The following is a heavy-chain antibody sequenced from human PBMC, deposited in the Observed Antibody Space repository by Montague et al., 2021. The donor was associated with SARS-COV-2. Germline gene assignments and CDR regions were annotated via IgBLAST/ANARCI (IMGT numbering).Heavy chain of an antibody. CDR1: GGSISSYY. CDR2: IYYSGST. D-gene: IGHD6-19*01. V-gene: IGHV4-59*01. Sequence: SETLSLTCTVSGGSISSYYWSWIRQPPGKGLEWIGYIYYSGSTNXNPSLKSRVTISVDTSKNQFSLKLSSVTAVDTAVNYCARGSGWMVNAFDIWGQGTMVTVSS. CDR3: ARGSGWMVNAFDI. J-gene: IGHJ3*02.